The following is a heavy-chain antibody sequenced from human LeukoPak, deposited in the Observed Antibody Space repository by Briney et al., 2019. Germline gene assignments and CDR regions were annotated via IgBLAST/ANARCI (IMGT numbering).Heavy chain of an antibody. D-gene: IGHD3-16*01. CDR3: ARGRRITDY. CDR1: GGSISSRSYY. V-gene: IGHV4-39*07. Sequence: SETLSLTCTVCGGSISSRSYYWRWIRQPPGKGLEWIGSIYYSGSTYYNPSLKSRVTISVDTSKNQFSLKLSAVTAADTAVYYCARGRRITDYWGQGTLVTVSS. CDR2: IYYSGST. J-gene: IGHJ4*02.